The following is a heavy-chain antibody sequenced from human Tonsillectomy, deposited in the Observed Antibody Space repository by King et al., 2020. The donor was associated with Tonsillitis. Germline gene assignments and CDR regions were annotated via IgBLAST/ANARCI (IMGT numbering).Heavy chain of an antibody. CDR2: ITDDGSNE. D-gene: IGHD2-2*01. Sequence: VQLVESGGGVVQPGRSLRLSCAASGFTFSTYGMHWVRQAPGKGLEWVAVITDDGSNEYYADSVKGRFTVSRDNSKNTLYLQMNSLRAEDTAIYYCAKDPGLGYCSSTSCYAFDYWGQGTLVTVSS. J-gene: IGHJ4*02. V-gene: IGHV3-30*18. CDR3: AKDPGLGYCSSTSCYAFDY. CDR1: GFTFSTYG.